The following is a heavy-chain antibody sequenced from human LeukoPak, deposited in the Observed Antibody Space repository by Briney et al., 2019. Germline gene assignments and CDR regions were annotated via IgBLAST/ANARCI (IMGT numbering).Heavy chain of an antibody. CDR1: GYTFTGYY. Sequence: ASVRVSCKASGYTFTGYYMHWVRQAPGQGLEWMGWINPNSGGTNYAQKFQGRVTMTRDTSISTAYMELSRLRSDDTAVYYCARILWFGELLGSSLDYWGQGTLVTVSS. D-gene: IGHD3-10*01. J-gene: IGHJ4*02. V-gene: IGHV1-2*02. CDR3: ARILWFGELLGSSLDY. CDR2: INPNSGGT.